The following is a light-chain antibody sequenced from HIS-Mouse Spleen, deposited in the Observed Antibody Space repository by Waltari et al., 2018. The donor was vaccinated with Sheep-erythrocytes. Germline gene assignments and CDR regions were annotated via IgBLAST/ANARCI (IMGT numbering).Light chain of an antibody. CDR3: SSYAGSNNWV. Sequence: QSALTQPASVSGSPGQSITISCTGTSSDVGGYNYVSWYQQHPGKAPKLMISEVSNRPSGVSNRFSGSKSGNTASLTVSGLQAEDEADYYCSSYAGSNNWVFGGGTKLTVL. V-gene: IGLV2-14*01. CDR2: EVS. CDR1: SSDVGGYNY. J-gene: IGLJ3*02.